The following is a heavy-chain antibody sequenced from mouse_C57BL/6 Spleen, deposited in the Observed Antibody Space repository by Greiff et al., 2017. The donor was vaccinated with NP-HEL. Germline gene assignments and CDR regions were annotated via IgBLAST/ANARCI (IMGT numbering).Heavy chain of an antibody. D-gene: IGHD2-3*01. Sequence: EVQLQQSGPELVKPGASVKISCKASGYTFTDYYMNWVKQSHGKSLEWIGDINPNNGGTSYNQKFKGKATLTVDKSSSTAYMELRSLTSEDSAVYYCARDYDGYYGAYWGQGTLVTVSA. CDR1: GYTFTDYY. J-gene: IGHJ3*01. CDR2: INPNNGGT. CDR3: ARDYDGYYGAY. V-gene: IGHV1-26*01.